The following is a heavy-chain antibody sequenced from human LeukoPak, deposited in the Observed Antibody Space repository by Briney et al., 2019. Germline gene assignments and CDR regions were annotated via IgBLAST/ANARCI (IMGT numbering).Heavy chain of an antibody. CDR3: AREDSSGFYDY. CDR1: GGTFSSYA. Sequence: GASVKVSCKASGGTFSSYAISWVRQAPGQGLEWMGGIIPIFGTANYAQRFQGRVTITADEFTSTAYMELSSLRSEDTAVYYCAREDSSGFYDYWGQGTLVTVSS. CDR2: IIPIFGTA. V-gene: IGHV1-69*13. D-gene: IGHD3-22*01. J-gene: IGHJ4*02.